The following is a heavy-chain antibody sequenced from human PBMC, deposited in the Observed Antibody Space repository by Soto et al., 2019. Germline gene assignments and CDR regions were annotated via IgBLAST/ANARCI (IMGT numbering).Heavy chain of an antibody. CDR2: IWYDGGNK. CDR1: GFTFSSYG. J-gene: IGHJ2*01. V-gene: IGHV3-33*01. CDR3: ARDQQGGYSRSWYFDL. Sequence: QVQLVESGGGVVQPGRSLRLSCAASGFTFSSYGMHWVRQAPGKGLEWVAVIWYDGGNKYYADSVKGRFTISRDNSKNTPYLQMNSLRAEDTAVYYCARDQQGGYSRSWYFDLWGRGALVTVSS. D-gene: IGHD5-12*01.